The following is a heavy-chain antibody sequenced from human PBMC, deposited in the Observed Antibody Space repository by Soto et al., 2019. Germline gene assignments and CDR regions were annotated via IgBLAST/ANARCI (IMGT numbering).Heavy chain of an antibody. V-gene: IGHV3-30*18. CDR1: GFTFSSYG. D-gene: IGHD3-16*01. Sequence: GGSLRLSCAASGFTFSSYGMHWVRQAPGKGLEWVAVISYDGSNKYYADSVKGRFTISRDNSKNTLYLQMNSLRAEDTAVYYCAKTRVGEGTQAFDIWGQGTMVTVSS. CDR2: ISYDGSNK. CDR3: AKTRVGEGTQAFDI. J-gene: IGHJ3*02.